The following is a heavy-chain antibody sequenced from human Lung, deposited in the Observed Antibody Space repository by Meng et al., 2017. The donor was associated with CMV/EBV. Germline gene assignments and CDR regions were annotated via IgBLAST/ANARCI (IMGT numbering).Heavy chain of an antibody. Sequence: GESLKIPRQFSGNRFSNYWIGWVRQMPGNGLEWMGISYPGDSDTMYNPSLQVQVTISADKSISTVYLQWSSLKASDTAMYYCVGREFFGTERGNWGQGTLVTVSS. CDR2: SYPGDSDT. D-gene: IGHD2-15*01. CDR1: GNRFSNYW. J-gene: IGHJ4*02. V-gene: IGHV5-51*01. CDR3: VGREFFGTERGN.